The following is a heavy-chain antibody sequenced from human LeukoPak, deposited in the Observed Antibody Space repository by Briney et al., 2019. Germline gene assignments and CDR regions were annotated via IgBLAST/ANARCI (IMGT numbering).Heavy chain of an antibody. CDR3: ARGTRYFVVVPAAWFDP. J-gene: IGHJ5*02. Sequence: PGGSLRLSCAASGFTVSSNYMSWVRQAPGKGLEWVSVIYSGGSTYYADSVKGRFTISRDNSKNTLYLQMNSLRDEDTAVYYCARGTRYFVVVPAAWFDPWGQGTLVTVSS. D-gene: IGHD2-2*01. CDR1: GFTVSSNY. CDR2: IYSGGST. V-gene: IGHV3-66*01.